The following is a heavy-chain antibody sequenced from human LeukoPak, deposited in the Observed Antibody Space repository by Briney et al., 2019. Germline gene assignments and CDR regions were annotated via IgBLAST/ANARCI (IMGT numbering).Heavy chain of an antibody. J-gene: IGHJ5*02. Sequence: SETLSLTCTVSGGSISSYYWSWIRQPAGKGLEWIGRIYTSGSTNYNPSLKSRVTMSVDTSKNQFSLKLSSVTAADTAVYYCVRDFEWLRSVYWFDPWGQGTLVTVSS. CDR2: IYTSGST. CDR3: VRDFEWLRSVYWFDP. CDR1: GGSISSYY. V-gene: IGHV4-4*07. D-gene: IGHD5-12*01.